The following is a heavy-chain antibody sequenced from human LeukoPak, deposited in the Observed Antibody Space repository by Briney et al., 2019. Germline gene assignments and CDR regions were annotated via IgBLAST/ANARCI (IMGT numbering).Heavy chain of an antibody. CDR2: IYYSGST. V-gene: IGHV4-59*12. CDR1: GGSISSYY. J-gene: IGHJ6*02. D-gene: IGHD5-24*01. CDR3: ASAPGWDYGMDV. Sequence: SETLSLTCTVSGGSISSYYWSWIRQPPGKGLEWIGYIYYSGSTYYNPSLKSRVTISVDTSKNQFSLKLSSVTAADTAVYYCASAPGWDYGMDVWGQGTTVTVSS.